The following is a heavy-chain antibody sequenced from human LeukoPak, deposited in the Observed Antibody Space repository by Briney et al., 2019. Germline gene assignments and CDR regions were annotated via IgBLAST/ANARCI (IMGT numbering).Heavy chain of an antibody. Sequence: SQTLSLTCTVSGGSISSGSYYWSWIRQPAGKGLEWIGYIYYSGSTNYNPSLKGRVTISVDTSKNQFSLKLSSVTAADTAVYYCARRNYYDSSGYYYEDYYYYMDVWGKGTTVTVSS. J-gene: IGHJ6*03. CDR3: ARRNYYDSSGYYYEDYYYYMDV. V-gene: IGHV4-61*10. CDR1: GGSISSGSYY. CDR2: IYYSGST. D-gene: IGHD3-22*01.